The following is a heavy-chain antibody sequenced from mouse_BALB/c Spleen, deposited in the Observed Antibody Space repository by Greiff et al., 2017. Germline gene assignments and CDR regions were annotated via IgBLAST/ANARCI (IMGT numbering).Heavy chain of an antibody. V-gene: IGHV3-2*02. CDR2: ISYSGST. CDR3: ASGYGNYAWFAY. J-gene: IGHJ3*01. CDR1: GYSITSDYA. D-gene: IGHD2-10*02. Sequence: DVKLQESGPGLVKPSQSLSLTCTVTGYSITSDYAWNWIRQFPGNKLEWMGYISYSGSTSYNPSLKSRISITRDTSKNQFFLQLNSVTTEDTATYYCASGYGNYAWFAYWGQGTLVTVSA.